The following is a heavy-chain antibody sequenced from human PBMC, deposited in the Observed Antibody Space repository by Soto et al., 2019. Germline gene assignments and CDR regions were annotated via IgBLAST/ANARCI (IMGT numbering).Heavy chain of an antibody. J-gene: IGHJ6*02. V-gene: IGHV1-2*02. CDR3: AVKDPTERYYYGMDV. D-gene: IGHD1-1*01. CDR2: INPNSGGT. CDR1: GYTFTGYY. Sequence: KVSCKASGYTFTGYYMHWVRQAPGQGLEWMGWINPNSGGTNYAQKFQGRVTMTRDTSISTAYMELSRLRSDDTAVYYCAVKDPTERYYYGMDVWGQGTTVTVSS.